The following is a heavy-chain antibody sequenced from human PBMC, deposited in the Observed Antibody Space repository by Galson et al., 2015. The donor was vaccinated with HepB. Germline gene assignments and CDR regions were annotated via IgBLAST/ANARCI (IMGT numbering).Heavy chain of an antibody. CDR2: INHSGST. V-gene: IGHV4-34*01. CDR3: ARGRIARGSLAAAAPFDY. CDR1: GGSFSGYY. J-gene: IGHJ4*02. D-gene: IGHD6-13*01. Sequence: SETLSLTCAVYGGSFSGYYWSWIRQPPGKGLEWIGEINHSGSTNYNPSLKSRVTVSVDTSKNQFSLKLSSVTAADTAVYYCARGRIARGSLAAAAPFDYWDQGTLVTVSS.